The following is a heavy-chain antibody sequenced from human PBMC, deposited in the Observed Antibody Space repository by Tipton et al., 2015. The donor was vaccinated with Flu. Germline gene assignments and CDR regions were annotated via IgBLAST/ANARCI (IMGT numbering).Heavy chain of an antibody. CDR2: TYYRSKWYN. D-gene: IGHD3-3*01. CDR1: GDSVSSNSAA. V-gene: IGHV6-1*01. CDR3: ARDSMAKYYDFWSGYYYFDY. J-gene: IGHJ4*02. Sequence: GLVKPSQTLSLTCAISGDSVSSNSAAWNWIRQSPSRGLGWLGRTYYRSKWYNDYAVSVKSRITINPDTSKNQFSLQLNSVTPEDTAVYYCARDSMAKYYDFWSGYYYFDYWGQGTLVTVSS.